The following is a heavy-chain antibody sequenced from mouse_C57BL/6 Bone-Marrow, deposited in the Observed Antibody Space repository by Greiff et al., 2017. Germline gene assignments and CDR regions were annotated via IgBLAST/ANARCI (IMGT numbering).Heavy chain of an antibody. V-gene: IGHV5-17*01. CDR1: GFTFSDYG. CDR3: ARYYYGSSYGWYFDV. J-gene: IGHJ1*03. Sequence: EVQVVESGGGLVKPGGSLKLSCAASGFTFSDYGMHWVRQAPEKGLEWVAYISSGSSTIYYADTVKGRFTISRDNAKNTLFLQMTSLRSEDTAMYYCARYYYGSSYGWYFDVWGTGTTVTVSS. D-gene: IGHD1-1*01. CDR2: ISSGSSTI.